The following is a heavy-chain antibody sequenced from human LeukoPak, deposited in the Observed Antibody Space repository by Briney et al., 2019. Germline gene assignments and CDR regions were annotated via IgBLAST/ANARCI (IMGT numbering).Heavy chain of an antibody. CDR3: AISRYCGGDCYPPFDY. V-gene: IGHV5-10-1*01. J-gene: IGHJ4*02. Sequence: GESLRISCKGSGYSFTSYWINWVRQMPGKGLEWMGRIDPSDSYTNYSPSFQGHVTISADKSISTAYLQWSSLKASDTAMYYCAISRYCGGDCYPPFDYWGQGTLVTVSS. D-gene: IGHD2-21*02. CDR1: GYSFTSYW. CDR2: IDPSDSYT.